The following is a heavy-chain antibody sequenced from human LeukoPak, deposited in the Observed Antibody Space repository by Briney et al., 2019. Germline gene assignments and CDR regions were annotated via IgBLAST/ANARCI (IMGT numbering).Heavy chain of an antibody. Sequence: GGSLRLSCAASGFTFSSYWMSWVRQPPGKGLEWVSVLYSGGSTYADSVKGRFTISRDNSKNTLYLQMNSLRAEDTAVYYCARDRVPSSTWWEDYYYGMDVWGQGTTVTVSS. CDR2: LYSGGST. D-gene: IGHD1-26*01. V-gene: IGHV3-53*01. CDR1: GFTFSSYW. CDR3: ARDRVPSSTWWEDYYYGMDV. J-gene: IGHJ6*02.